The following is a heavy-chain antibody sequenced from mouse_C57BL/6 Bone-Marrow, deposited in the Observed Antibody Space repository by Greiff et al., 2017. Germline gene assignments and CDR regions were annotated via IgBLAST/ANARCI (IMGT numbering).Heavy chain of an antibody. CDR1: GYTFTSYW. D-gene: IGHD2-2*01. CDR2: IHPNSGST. J-gene: IGHJ4*01. CDR3: ARLGGYDDAMDY. V-gene: IGHV1-64*01. Sequence: VQLQQSGAELVKPGASVKLSCKASGYTFTSYWMHWVKQRPGQGLEWIGMIHPNSGSTNYNEKFKSKATLTVDKSSSTAYMQLSSLTSEDSAVYYCARLGGYDDAMDYWGQGTSVTVSS.